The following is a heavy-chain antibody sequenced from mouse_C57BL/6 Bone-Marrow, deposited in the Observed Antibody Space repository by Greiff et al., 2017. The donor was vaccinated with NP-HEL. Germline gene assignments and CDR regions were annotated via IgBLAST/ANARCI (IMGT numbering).Heavy chain of an antibody. CDR1: GYTFTDYY. CDR3: SSPYYVYSVHHAMDY. J-gene: IGHJ4*01. Sequence: VQLLQSGPELVKPGASVKISCKASGYTFTDYYMNWVKQSPGKSLEWIGDINPNNGGTSYNQKFKGKATLTVDKSSSTVYMELRSLTSEDTALYYCSSPYYVYSVHHAMDYWGQGTSVTVSS. D-gene: IGHD2-3*01. V-gene: IGHV1-26*01. CDR2: INPNNGGT.